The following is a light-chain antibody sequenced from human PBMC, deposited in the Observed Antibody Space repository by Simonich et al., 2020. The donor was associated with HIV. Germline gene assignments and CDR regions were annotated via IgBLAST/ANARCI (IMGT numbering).Light chain of an antibody. J-gene: IGKJ1*01. V-gene: IGKV1-5*03. CDR1: QNIVSW. CDR2: KAS. CDR3: QQYNSYSPT. Sequence: DIQMTQSPSTLSASVGDRVTITCRAIQNIVSWLAQYQQKPGKAPKLLINKASTLQSGVPSTFSGSGSGTEFTLTISSLQPDDFANYYCQQYNSYSPTFGQGTKVEIK.